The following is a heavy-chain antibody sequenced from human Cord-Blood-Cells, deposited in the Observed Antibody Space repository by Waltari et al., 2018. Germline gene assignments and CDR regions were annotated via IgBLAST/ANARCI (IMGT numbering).Heavy chain of an antibody. V-gene: IGHV2-26*01. Sequence: QVTLKESGPVLVKPTETLTLTCTVSGFSLSNPRMGVSWIRQPPGKALEWLAHIFSNDEKSYSTSLKSRLTISKDTSKSQVVLTMTNMDPVDTATYYCARINNGRNWGHDYWGQGTLVTVSS. D-gene: IGHD7-27*01. CDR2: IFSNDEK. J-gene: IGHJ4*02. CDR1: GFSLSNPRMG. CDR3: ARINNGRNWGHDY.